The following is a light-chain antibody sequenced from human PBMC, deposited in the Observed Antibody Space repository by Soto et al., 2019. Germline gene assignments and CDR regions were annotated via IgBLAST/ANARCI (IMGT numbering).Light chain of an antibody. Sequence: EIQMTQSPSSLSASVGDRVTVTCRAGQSISRYLSWYQQRPGKAPNLLIYSASSWQTGVPSRFSGSGSGTDFTLTISNLQPEDFAAYYCQQSYNCPFTFGPGTKV. V-gene: IGKV1-39*01. CDR3: QQSYNCPFT. CDR1: QSISRY. J-gene: IGKJ3*01. CDR2: SAS.